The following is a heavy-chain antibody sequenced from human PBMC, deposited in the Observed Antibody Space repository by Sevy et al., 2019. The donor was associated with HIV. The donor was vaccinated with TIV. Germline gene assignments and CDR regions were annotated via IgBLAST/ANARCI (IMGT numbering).Heavy chain of an antibody. V-gene: IGHV3-23*01. J-gene: IGHJ3*02. CDR3: AKLEKAQGDAFDI. Sequence: GESLKISCAASGFTFSSYVMTWVRQAPGKGLEWGSAISGSGGSTYYADSVKARFPISRYNSKNTLYLQMNSLRAEDTALYYCAKLEKAQGDAFDIWGQGTMVTVSS. CDR1: GFTFSSYV. CDR2: ISGSGGST.